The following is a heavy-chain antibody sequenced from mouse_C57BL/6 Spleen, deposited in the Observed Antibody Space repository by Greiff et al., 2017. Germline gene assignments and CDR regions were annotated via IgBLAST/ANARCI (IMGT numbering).Heavy chain of an antibody. CDR2: ILPGSGST. V-gene: IGHV1-9*01. Sequence: VQLQQSGAELMKPGASVKLSCKASGYTFTGYWIEWVKQRPGHGLEWIGEILPGSGSTNYNEKFKGKATFTADTSSNTAYMQLSSLTAEDSAIYGCASRWLRDAMDYWGQGTSVTVSS. J-gene: IGHJ4*01. D-gene: IGHD2-2*01. CDR3: ASRWLRDAMDY. CDR1: GYTFTGYW.